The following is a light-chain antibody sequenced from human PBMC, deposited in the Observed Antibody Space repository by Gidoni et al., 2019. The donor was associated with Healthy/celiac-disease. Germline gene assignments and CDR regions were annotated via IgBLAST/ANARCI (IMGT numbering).Light chain of an antibody. J-gene: IGKJ2*04. CDR1: QSLLHSNGYNY. CDR3: MQARQTPCS. Sequence: DIVMTKSPLSLPVTPGEPASISCRSSQSLLHSNGYNYLDWYLQKPGQSPQLLIYLGSNRASGVPDRFSGSGSGTDFTLKISRVEAEDVGVYYCMQARQTPCSFGQGTKLEIK. V-gene: IGKV2-28*01. CDR2: LGS.